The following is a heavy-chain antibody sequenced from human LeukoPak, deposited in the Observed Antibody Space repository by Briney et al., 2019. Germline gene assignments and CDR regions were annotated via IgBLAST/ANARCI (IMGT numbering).Heavy chain of an antibody. CDR1: GGTFSSYA. V-gene: IGHV1-69*04. D-gene: IGHD6-19*01. J-gene: IGHJ3*02. CDR3: ASPIAVAGGGAFDI. Sequence: SVKVSCKASGGTFSSYAISWMRQAPGQGLEWMGRIIPILGIANYAQKFQGRVTITADKSTSTAYMELSSLRSEDTAVYYCASPIAVAGGGAFDIWGQGTMVTVSS. CDR2: IIPILGIA.